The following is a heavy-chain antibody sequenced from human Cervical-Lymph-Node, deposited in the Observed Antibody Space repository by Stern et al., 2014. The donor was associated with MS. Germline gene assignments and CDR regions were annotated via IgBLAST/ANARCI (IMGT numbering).Heavy chain of an antibody. D-gene: IGHD1-7*01. CDR1: GYSFNSYW. V-gene: IGHV5-51*01. CDR2: IHPGDLDP. J-gene: IGHJ4*02. Sequence: EVQLVESGAEVRKPGESLRISCKTYGYSFNSYWIGWVRQMPGKGLEWVGTIHPGDLDPRYSPSFQGQVTISLDKSISTAYLQWSSLKASDTAMYYCAREAMALPYYFDYWGQGTLVTVSS. CDR3: AREAMALPYYFDY.